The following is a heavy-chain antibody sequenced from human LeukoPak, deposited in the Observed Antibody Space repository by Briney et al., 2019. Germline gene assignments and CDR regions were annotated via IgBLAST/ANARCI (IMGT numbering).Heavy chain of an antibody. Sequence: SETLSLTCSVSGGSILRHKHYWGCIRAPRGKAVVWLGSISFGGSPHYNPSLKSRVTISADTSKNQFSVKVSFGTAADTAVYYCVREVGGAARHVDHWGQGTLVIVSS. CDR2: ISFGGSP. J-gene: IGHJ4*02. V-gene: IGHV4-39*02. CDR3: VREVGGAARHVDH. CDR1: GGSILRHKHY. D-gene: IGHD6-6*01.